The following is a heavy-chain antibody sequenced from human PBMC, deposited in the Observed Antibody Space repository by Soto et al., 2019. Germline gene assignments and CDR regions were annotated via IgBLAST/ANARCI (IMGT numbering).Heavy chain of an antibody. CDR3: ARLGGSYAVPHFDY. J-gene: IGHJ4*02. V-gene: IGHV4-59*08. Sequence: QVQLQESGPGLVRPSETLSLTFTVSGGSINNYYWTWIRQPPGKGLEWMGYIYYSGNTANYKPSLKSRFTLSVDTSKNQVSLKLSSVTAADTAVYYCARLGGSYAVPHFDYWGQGTLVTVSS. CDR2: IYYSGNTA. D-gene: IGHD1-26*01. CDR1: GGSINNYY.